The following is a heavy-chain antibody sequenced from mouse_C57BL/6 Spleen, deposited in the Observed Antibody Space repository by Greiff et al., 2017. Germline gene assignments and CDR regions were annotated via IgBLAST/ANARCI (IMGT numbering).Heavy chain of an antibody. Sequence: QVQLQQPGTELVKPGASVKLSCTASGYTFTDYCMHWVKQRPGQGLEWIGSINPSNGGTNYNAKFQSKATLTVDKSSSTAYLQLSRLTSEDTAVDTGASEPGQDARDYWGQGTPVTVS. J-gene: IGHJ4*01. D-gene: IGHD3-3*01. V-gene: IGHV1-53*01. CDR1: GYTFTDYC. CDR3: ASEPGQDARDY. CDR2: INPSNGGT.